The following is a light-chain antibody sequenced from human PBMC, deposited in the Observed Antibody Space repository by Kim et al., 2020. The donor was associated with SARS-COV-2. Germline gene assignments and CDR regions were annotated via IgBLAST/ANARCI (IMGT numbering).Light chain of an antibody. V-gene: IGLV2-14*03. CDR2: DVS. Sequence: QSALTQPASVSGSPGQSITISCTGTSSDVGGYNYVSWYQQHPGKAPKLMNYDVSNRPSGVSNRFSGSKSGNTASLTISGLLAEDEADYYCCSYTSSSTLDYVFGTGTKVTVL. CDR1: SSDVGGYNY. CDR3: CSYTSSSTLDYV. J-gene: IGLJ1*01.